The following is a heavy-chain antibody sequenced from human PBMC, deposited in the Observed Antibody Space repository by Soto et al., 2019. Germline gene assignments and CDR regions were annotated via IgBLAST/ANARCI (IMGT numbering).Heavy chain of an antibody. Sequence: PGGSLRLSCAASGFPFSSYSMNWVRQAPVKGLEWVSYISSSSSTIYYADSVKGRFTISRDNAKNSLYLQTNSLRDEDTAVYYCARSPRDGYYFDYWGQGTLVTVSS. J-gene: IGHJ4*02. V-gene: IGHV3-48*02. CDR2: ISSSSSTI. CDR3: ARSPRDGYYFDY. D-gene: IGHD2-21*01. CDR1: GFPFSSYS.